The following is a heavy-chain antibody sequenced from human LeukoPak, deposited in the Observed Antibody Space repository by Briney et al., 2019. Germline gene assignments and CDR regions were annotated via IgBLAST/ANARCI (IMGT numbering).Heavy chain of an antibody. J-gene: IGHJ4*02. V-gene: IGHV3-74*01. Sequence: GGSLRLSCAASGFTFSSSWMHWVRQAPGKGLVWVSRINSDGSITTYAESVKGRFTIARDNSKSTLDLQMNSLRAEDTALYYCARDGSWGWAQYDYWGQGILVTVSS. CDR3: ARDGSWGWAQYDY. CDR2: INSDGSIT. D-gene: IGHD5-24*01. CDR1: GFTFSSSW.